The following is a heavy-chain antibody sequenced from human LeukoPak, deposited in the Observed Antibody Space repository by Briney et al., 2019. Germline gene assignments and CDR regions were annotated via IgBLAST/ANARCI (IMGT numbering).Heavy chain of an antibody. CDR3: ARDKWLTYWYFDL. V-gene: IGHV4-59*01. CDR2: IYYSGST. J-gene: IGHJ2*01. D-gene: IGHD3-22*01. CDR1: GGSISSYY. Sequence: SETLSLTCTVSGGSISSYYWSWIRQPPGKGLEWIGYIYYSGSTNYNPSLKSRVTISVETSKNQFSLKLSSVTAADTAVYYCARDKWLTYWYFDLWGRGTLVTVSS.